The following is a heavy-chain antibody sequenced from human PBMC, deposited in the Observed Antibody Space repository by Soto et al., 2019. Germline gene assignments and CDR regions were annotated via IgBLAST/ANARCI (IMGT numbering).Heavy chain of an antibody. V-gene: IGHV1-2*04. CDR1: GYTFTGYY. Sequence: ASVKVSCKASGYTFTGYYMYWVRQAPGQGLDWMGWINPNSGGTNYAQKFQGWVTMTRDTSISTAYMELSRLRSDDTAVYYCARDRLTKYDFWSGQDAFDIWGQGTMVTVSS. D-gene: IGHD3-3*01. CDR2: INPNSGGT. CDR3: ARDRLTKYDFWSGQDAFDI. J-gene: IGHJ3*02.